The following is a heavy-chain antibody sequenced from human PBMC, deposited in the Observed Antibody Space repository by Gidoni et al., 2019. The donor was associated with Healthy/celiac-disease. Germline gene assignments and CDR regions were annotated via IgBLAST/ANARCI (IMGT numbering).Heavy chain of an antibody. CDR3: ARDGVRGTTVTTKDYYYGMDV. CDR1: GGSISSGGYY. D-gene: IGHD4-17*01. J-gene: IGHJ6*02. CDR2: IYYSGST. Sequence: QVQLQESGPGLVKPSQTLSLTCTVSGGSISSGGYYWSWIRQHPGKGLEWIGYIYYSGSTYYNPSLKSRVTISVDTSKNQFSLKLSSVTAADTAVYYCARDGVRGTTVTTKDYYYGMDVWGQGTTVTVSS. V-gene: IGHV4-31*03.